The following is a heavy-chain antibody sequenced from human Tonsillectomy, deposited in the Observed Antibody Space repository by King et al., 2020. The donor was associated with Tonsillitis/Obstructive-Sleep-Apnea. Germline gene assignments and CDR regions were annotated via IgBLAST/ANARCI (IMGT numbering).Heavy chain of an antibody. V-gene: IGHV3-21*01. CDR3: ARGIDYYDSSGYYPYYYYYMDV. J-gene: IGHJ6*03. D-gene: IGHD3-22*01. CDR2: ISSSNSYI. CDR1: GFTFSSYS. Sequence: VQLVESGGGLVKPGGSLRLSCAASGFTFSSYSMNWVRQASGKGLEWVSSISSSNSYIYYADSVKVRLTISSDNAKNSLYLQMNSLRAEDTAVYYCARGIDYYDSSGYYPYYYYYMDVWGKGTTVTVSS.